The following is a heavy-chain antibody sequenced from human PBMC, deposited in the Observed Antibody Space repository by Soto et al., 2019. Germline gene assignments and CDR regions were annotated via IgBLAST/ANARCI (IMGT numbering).Heavy chain of an antibody. J-gene: IGHJ5*02. D-gene: IGHD3-16*02. CDR1: GYTFTNYA. V-gene: IGHV1-3*05. CDR3: ARGFPLGFDP. CDR2: INAGNGNT. Sequence: QVQLVQSGAEEKKPGASVKVSCKASGYTFTNYAMHWVRQAPGQRLEWMGWINAGNGNTKYSQKFQGRVTITRDTAASTAYMELRSLRAEDTAVYYCARGFPLGFDPWGQGTLVTVSS.